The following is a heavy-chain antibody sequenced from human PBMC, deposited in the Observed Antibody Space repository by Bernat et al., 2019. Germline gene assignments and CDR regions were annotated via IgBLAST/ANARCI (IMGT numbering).Heavy chain of an antibody. CDR2: IRSKAYGGTT. Sequence: EVQLVESGGGLVQPGRSLRLSCTASGFTFGDYAMSWVRQAPGKGLEWVGFIRSKAYGGTTEYAASVKGRITISRDDSKSIAYLQMNSLKTEDTAVYYCTRAYYYYYMDVWGKGTTVTVSS. J-gene: IGHJ6*03. CDR3: TRAYYYYYMDV. V-gene: IGHV3-49*04. CDR1: GFTFGDYA.